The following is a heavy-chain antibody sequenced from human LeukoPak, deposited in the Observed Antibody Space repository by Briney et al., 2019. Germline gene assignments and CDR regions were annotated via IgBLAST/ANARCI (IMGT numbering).Heavy chain of an antibody. V-gene: IGHV3-21*01. CDR2: ISSGSSAI. J-gene: IGHJ4*02. Sequence: PGRSLGLSCAASGFRFDDYAMHWVRQAPGKGLEWVSIISSGSSAIFSADALKGRFTISRDDAKNLLYLDMNSLRAEDTAVYYCARGHTAVTRHFDFWGQGTLVTVSS. D-gene: IGHD4-17*01. CDR1: GFRFDDYA. CDR3: ARGHTAVTRHFDF.